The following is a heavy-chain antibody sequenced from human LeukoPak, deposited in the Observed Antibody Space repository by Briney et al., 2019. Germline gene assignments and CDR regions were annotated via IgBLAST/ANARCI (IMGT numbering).Heavy chain of an antibody. Sequence: PSQTLSLTCTVSGGSISSYYWSWIRQPAGKGLEWIGRIYTSGSTNYNPSLKSRVTMSVDTSKNQFSLKLSSVTAADTAVYYCARDSLSKTYCSSTSCSDNWFDPWGQGTLVTVSS. CDR1: GGSISSYY. CDR2: IYTSGST. CDR3: ARDSLSKTYCSSTSCSDNWFDP. J-gene: IGHJ5*02. D-gene: IGHD2-2*01. V-gene: IGHV4-4*07.